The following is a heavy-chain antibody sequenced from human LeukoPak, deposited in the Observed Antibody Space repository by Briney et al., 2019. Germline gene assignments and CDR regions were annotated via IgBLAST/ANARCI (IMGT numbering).Heavy chain of an antibody. CDR2: ISAYNGNT. J-gene: IGHJ4*02. CDR3: ARDGGDYYDSSGSLY. D-gene: IGHD3-22*01. Sequence: GASVKVSCKASGYTFRSFGISWVRQAPGQGLEWMGWISAYNGNTNYAQKILGRVTMTTDTSTSTAYMELRSLRSDDTAVYYCARDGGDYYDSSGSLYWGQGTLVTVSS. V-gene: IGHV1-18*01. CDR1: GYTFRSFG.